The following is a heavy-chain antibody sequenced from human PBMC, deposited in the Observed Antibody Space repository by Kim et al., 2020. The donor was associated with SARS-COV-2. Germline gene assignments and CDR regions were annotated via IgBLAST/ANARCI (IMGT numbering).Heavy chain of an antibody. CDR1: GYTFTSYY. D-gene: IGHD2-21*01. CDR2: INPSGGST. Sequence: ASVKVSCKASGYTFTSYYMHWVRQAPGQGLEWMGIINPSGGSTSYAQKFQGRVTMTRDTSTSTVYMELSSLRSEDTAVYYCARSTSYSVEYYYYGMDVWGQGTTVTVSS. J-gene: IGHJ6*02. CDR3: ARSTSYSVEYYYYGMDV. V-gene: IGHV1-46*01.